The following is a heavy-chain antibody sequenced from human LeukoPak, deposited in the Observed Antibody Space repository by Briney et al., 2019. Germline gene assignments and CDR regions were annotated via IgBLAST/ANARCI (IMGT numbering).Heavy chain of an antibody. Sequence: ASVKVSCKASGYTFTTYGISWVRQAPGQGLEWMGWIDAYNGNTNYAQNLQGRVTMTTDTSTSTAYMELRSLRSDDTAVYYCAREAPFGGVIVRNWFDPWGQGTLVTVSS. J-gene: IGHJ5*02. D-gene: IGHD3-16*02. CDR2: IDAYNGNT. V-gene: IGHV1-18*01. CDR3: AREAPFGGVIVRNWFDP. CDR1: GYTFTTYG.